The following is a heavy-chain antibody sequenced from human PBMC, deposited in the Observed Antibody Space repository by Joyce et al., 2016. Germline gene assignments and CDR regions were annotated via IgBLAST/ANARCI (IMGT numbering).Heavy chain of an antibody. D-gene: IGHD3-10*01. Sequence: QVQLQESGPGLVKPSQTLSLTCSVSGGSISSGDYYWSWIRQPPGKGLEWIGYIYYTGSTYYNLSLKSRITMSVDTSKNQFSLKLSSVTAADTAVYYYARVTWFGDKGFDYWGQGTLVTVSS. V-gene: IGHV4-30-4*01. CDR2: IYYTGST. CDR1: GGSISSGDYY. CDR3: ARVTWFGDKGFDY. J-gene: IGHJ4*02.